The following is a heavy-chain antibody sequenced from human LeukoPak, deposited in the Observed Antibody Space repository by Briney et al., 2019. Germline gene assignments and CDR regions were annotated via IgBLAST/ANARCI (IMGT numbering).Heavy chain of an antibody. CDR1: GYTFTSYY. CDR2: INPSGGST. J-gene: IGHJ4*02. D-gene: IGHD5-12*01. CDR3: ARGLESTEPGYDSNYFDY. V-gene: IGHV1-46*01. Sequence: ASVKVSCKASGYTFTSYYMHWVRQAPGQGLEWMGIINPSGGSTSYALKFQGRVTMTRDMSTSTVYMELSSLRSEDTAVYYCARGLESTEPGYDSNYFDYWGQGTLVTVSS.